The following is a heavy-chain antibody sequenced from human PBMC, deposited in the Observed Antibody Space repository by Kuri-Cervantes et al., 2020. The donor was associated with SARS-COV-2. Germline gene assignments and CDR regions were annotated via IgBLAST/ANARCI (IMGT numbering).Heavy chain of an antibody. CDR2: INPYTGGT. D-gene: IGHD3-10*01. CDR1: GYTFSDYY. Sequence: ASVKVSCKASGYTFSDYYIHWVRHAPGQGLEWMGCINPYTGGTQYAQKFQGWVTLTRDTSLSTAFMELSRLTSDDTALYYCARGEGVRGLMVVFRWRGAGPLDLWGQGSPVTVSS. V-gene: IGHV1-2*04. J-gene: IGHJ5*02. CDR3: ARGEGVRGLMVVFRWRGAGPLDL.